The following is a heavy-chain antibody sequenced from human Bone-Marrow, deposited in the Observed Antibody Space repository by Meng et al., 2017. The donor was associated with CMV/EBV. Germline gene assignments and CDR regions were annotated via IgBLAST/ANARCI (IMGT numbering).Heavy chain of an antibody. CDR1: GYPFTGYY. D-gene: IGHD2-21*01. Sequence: ASVKVSCKASGYPFTGYYMHWVRQAPGQGLEWMGWINPNTGVTNYAQKFQGRVSLTRDTSISTVYVELRSLRSDDTAMYYCARVVAVSGAFWGQGTLVTVSS. CDR2: INPNTGVT. J-gene: IGHJ4*02. CDR3: ARVVAVSGAF. V-gene: IGHV1-2*02.